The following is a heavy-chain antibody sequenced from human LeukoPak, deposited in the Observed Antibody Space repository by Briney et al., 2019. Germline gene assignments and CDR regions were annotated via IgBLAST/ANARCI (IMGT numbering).Heavy chain of an antibody. CDR3: AREGYYYDSSGYLDY. D-gene: IGHD3-22*01. V-gene: IGHV1-2*02. CDR2: INPNSGGT. Sequence: ASVKVSCKASGYTFTDYYRHWVRQAPGQGLEWMGWINPNSGGTNYAQKFQGRVTMTRDTSISTAYMELSRLRSDDTAVYYCAREGYYYDSSGYLDYWGQGTLVTVSS. J-gene: IGHJ4*02. CDR1: GYTFTDYY.